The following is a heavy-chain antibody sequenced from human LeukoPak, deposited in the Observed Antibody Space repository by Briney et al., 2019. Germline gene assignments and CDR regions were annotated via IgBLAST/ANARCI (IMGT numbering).Heavy chain of an antibody. D-gene: IGHD2-2*01. CDR3: ARHPIVVVPATSGYYYYGMDV. CDR2: IDPSDSYT. Sequence: GASLKICCKGSGYSFTCYWISLVRQMPGEVLEWMGMIDPSDSYTNYSPSFQGHVTISADKSISTAYLQWSSLKASDTAMYYCARHPIVVVPATSGYYYYGMDVWGQGTTVTVSS. CDR1: GYSFTCYW. V-gene: IGHV5-10-1*01. J-gene: IGHJ6*02.